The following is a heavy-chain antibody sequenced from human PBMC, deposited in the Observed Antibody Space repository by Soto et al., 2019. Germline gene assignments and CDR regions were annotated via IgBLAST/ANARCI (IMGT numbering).Heavy chain of an antibody. CDR2: IYYSGST. Sequence: QVQLQESGPGLVKPSQTLSLTCTVSNGSISSGDYYWSWIRQPPGKGLEWIGSIYYSGSTDYNPSLTSRITISVDTSKNQSSLKLSSVTVADTAVYYCASDVLGPTPFAYWGQGTLVTVSS. D-gene: IGHD1-26*01. J-gene: IGHJ4*02. V-gene: IGHV4-30-4*01. CDR1: NGSISSGDYY. CDR3: ASDVLGPTPFAY.